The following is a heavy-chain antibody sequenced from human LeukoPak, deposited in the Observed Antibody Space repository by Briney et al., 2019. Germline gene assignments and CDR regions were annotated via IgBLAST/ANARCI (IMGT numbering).Heavy chain of an antibody. J-gene: IGHJ4*02. CDR1: GFTFSSYE. Sequence: GGSLRLSCAASGFTFSSYEMNWVRQAPGKGLEWVSYISSSGSTIYYADSVKGRFTISKGNAKNSLYLQMNSLRAEDTAVYYCARDCGREGFDYWGQGTLVTVSS. CDR2: ISSSGSTI. CDR3: ARDCGREGFDY. V-gene: IGHV3-48*03.